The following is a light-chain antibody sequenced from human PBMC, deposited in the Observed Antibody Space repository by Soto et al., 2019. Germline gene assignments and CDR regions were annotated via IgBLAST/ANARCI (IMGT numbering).Light chain of an antibody. CDR1: QGISSY. J-gene: IGKJ5*01. CDR3: QQYYSYPPIT. Sequence: AIRMTHSPSSLSASTGDRVTITCRASQGISSYLAWYQQKPGKAPKLLIYAASTLQSGVPSRFSGSGSGTDFTLTISCLQSEDFATYYCQQYYSYPPITFGQGTRLEIK. V-gene: IGKV1-8*01. CDR2: AAS.